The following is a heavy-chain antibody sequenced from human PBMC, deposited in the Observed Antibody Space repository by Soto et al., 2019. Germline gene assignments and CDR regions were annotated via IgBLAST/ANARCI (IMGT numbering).Heavy chain of an antibody. CDR1: GFSFSHYD. Sequence: QVHLVESGGGVVQPEMSLRLSCAASGFSFSHYDMHWVRQAPGRGLEWVALVTGDGNNKYYADSLAGRFFTSRDNSQSTLYLYMNSLRPEDTALYYCVREVDSSSAPHLDHWGQGTLVTVSS. V-gene: IGHV3-30-3*01. J-gene: IGHJ4*02. D-gene: IGHD5-12*01. CDR2: VTGDGNNK. CDR3: VREVDSSSAPHLDH.